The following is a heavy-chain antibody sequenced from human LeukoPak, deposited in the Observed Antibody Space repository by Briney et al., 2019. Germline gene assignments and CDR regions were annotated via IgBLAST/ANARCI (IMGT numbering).Heavy chain of an antibody. J-gene: IGHJ4*02. Sequence: SSVKVSFKASGGTFSSYAISWVRQAPGQGLEWVGGIIPIIGTANYAQNFQGRVAITADESTSTAYMELSSLRSEDTAVYYCARVPRYYYDSSGYLDCWGKGTLVTVSS. CDR1: GGTFSSYA. CDR3: ARVPRYYYDSSGYLDC. D-gene: IGHD3-22*01. CDR2: IIPIIGTA. V-gene: IGHV1-69*01.